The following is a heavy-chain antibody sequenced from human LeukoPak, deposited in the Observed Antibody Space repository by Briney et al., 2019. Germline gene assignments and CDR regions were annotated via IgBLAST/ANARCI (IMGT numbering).Heavy chain of an antibody. V-gene: IGHV4-61*01. J-gene: IGHJ4*02. Sequence: SETLSLTCTVSGGSVSSGSYYWNWIRQPPGKGLEWIGYIYYSGSTNYNPSLKSRVTISVDTSKNQFSLKLSSVTAADTAVYYCAREQYDGSGSYPDYWGQGTLVTVSS. CDR2: IYYSGST. CDR3: AREQYDGSGSYPDY. D-gene: IGHD3-10*01. CDR1: GGSVSSGSYY.